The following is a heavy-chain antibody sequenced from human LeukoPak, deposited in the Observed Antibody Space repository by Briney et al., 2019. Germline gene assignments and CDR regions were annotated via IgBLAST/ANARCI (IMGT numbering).Heavy chain of an antibody. V-gene: IGHV3-21*01. Sequence: GGSLRLSCAASGFTLRGHSMNWVRQAPGKGLDWVSSISPTSAYIYYQDSVKGRFTISRDDAKNSLYLEMDSLRAEDTAVYYCARTIYYYESTSYFSDAFDVWGQGTMVTVSS. J-gene: IGHJ3*01. CDR2: ISPTSAYI. CDR1: GFTLRGHS. D-gene: IGHD3-22*01. CDR3: ARTIYYYESTSYFSDAFDV.